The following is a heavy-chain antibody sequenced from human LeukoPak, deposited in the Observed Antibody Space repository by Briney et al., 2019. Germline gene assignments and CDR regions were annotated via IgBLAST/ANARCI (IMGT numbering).Heavy chain of an antibody. CDR3: TREPVYYVCSGRSNWFDP. V-gene: IGHV3-7*01. CDR2: IKRDGSEK. Sequence: GGSLRLSCAASGFTLSGYWMTWVRQAPGKGLEWVANIKRDGSEKYYVDSLKGRFSISRDNAKNSLYLQMNSLRDEDTAVYYCTREPVYYVCSGRSNWFDPWGQGTLVTVSS. CDR1: GFTLSGYW. D-gene: IGHD3-10*02. J-gene: IGHJ5*02.